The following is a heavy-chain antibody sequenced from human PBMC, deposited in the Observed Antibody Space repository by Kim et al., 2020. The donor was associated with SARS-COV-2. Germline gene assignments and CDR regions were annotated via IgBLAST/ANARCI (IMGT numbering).Heavy chain of an antibody. CDR3: ARDGPKHPYCSGGSCYWRPYYGMDV. CDR1: GYSISSGYY. D-gene: IGHD2-15*01. J-gene: IGHJ6*02. Sequence: SETLSLTCTVSGYSISSGYYWGWIRQPPGKGLEWIGSIYHSGSTYYNPSLKSRVTISVDTSKNQFSLKLSSVTAADTAVYYCARDGPKHPYCSGGSCYWRPYYGMDVWGQGTTVTVSS. V-gene: IGHV4-38-2*02. CDR2: IYHSGST.